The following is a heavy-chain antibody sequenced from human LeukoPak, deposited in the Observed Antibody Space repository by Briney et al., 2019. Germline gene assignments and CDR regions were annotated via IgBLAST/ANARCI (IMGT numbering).Heavy chain of an antibody. Sequence: PSETLSLTCTVSGGSISSSSYYWGWIRQPPGKGLEWIGSIYYSGSTYYNPSLKSRVTISVDTSKNQFSLKLSSVTAADTAVYYCARHHSTAARPFHNWFDPWGQGTLVTVSS. CDR2: IYYSGST. J-gene: IGHJ5*02. V-gene: IGHV4-39*01. CDR1: GGSISSSSYY. CDR3: ARHHSTAARPFHNWFDP. D-gene: IGHD6-6*01.